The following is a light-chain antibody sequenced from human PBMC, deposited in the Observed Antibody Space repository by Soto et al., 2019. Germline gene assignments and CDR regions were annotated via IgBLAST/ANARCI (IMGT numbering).Light chain of an antibody. V-gene: IGKV3-15*01. CDR2: ATS. J-gene: IGKJ4*01. CDR3: QQYGDWPLS. Sequence: EIVVTQSPATLYVSPGERATLSCRASQSVGNNFAWYQQKPGQAPRLLIFATSTRATGVPARYSGSGSGTELTLTISSLQSEDFAGYYCQQYGDWPLSFGGGAKVEIE. CDR1: QSVGNN.